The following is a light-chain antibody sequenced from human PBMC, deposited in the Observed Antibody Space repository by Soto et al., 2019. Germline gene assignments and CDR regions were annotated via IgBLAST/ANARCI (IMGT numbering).Light chain of an antibody. Sequence: MRQSRTTRSVSPGGRATLSSRASQTISGTLAWYQQKPGQAPRLLIHGASTRAPGFPARFSGSGSGTDFTLTISSLQSEDFAVYYCQQYNNWPRTFGQGTKVDIK. J-gene: IGKJ1*01. V-gene: IGKV3-15*01. CDR2: GAS. CDR1: QTISGT. CDR3: QQYNNWPRT.